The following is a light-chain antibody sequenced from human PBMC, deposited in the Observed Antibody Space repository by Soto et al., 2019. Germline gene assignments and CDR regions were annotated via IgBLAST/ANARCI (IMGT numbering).Light chain of an antibody. Sequence: EIVMTQSPSTLSVSPGERVTITCRASESISTYLAWYQQKPGQAPKLLIYAASTKATGIPARFSGSGSATDFTLTISSLQSEDFAVYYCQSYNDSPFTFGQGTKLEI. CDR2: AAS. CDR1: ESISTY. J-gene: IGKJ2*01. V-gene: IGKV3-15*01. CDR3: QSYNDSPFT.